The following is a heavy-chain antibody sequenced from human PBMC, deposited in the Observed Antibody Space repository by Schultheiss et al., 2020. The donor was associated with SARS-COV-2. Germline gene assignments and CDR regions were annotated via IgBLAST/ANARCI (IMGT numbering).Heavy chain of an antibody. D-gene: IGHD2-2*01. CDR3: ARTYQLLWGLATKNYYYYYMDV. CDR1: GGSISSYY. V-gene: IGHV4-34*01. CDR2: INHSGST. J-gene: IGHJ6*03. Sequence: SETLSLTCTVSGGSISSYYWSWIRQPPGKGLEWIGEINHSGSTNYNPSLKSRVTISLDTSKNQFFLTLSSVTAADTAVYYCARTYQLLWGLATKNYYYYYMDVWGKGTTVTVSS.